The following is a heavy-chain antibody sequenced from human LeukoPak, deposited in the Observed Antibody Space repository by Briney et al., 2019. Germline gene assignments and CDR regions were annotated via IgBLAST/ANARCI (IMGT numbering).Heavy chain of an antibody. Sequence: SETLSLTCAVYGGSFSGYYWSWIRQPPGKGLEWIGEINHSGSTNYNPSLKSRVTISVDTSKNQFPLKLSSVTAADTAVYYCARVRYYDSIYYYYYYYMDVWGKGTTVTVSS. D-gene: IGHD3-22*01. J-gene: IGHJ6*03. CDR2: INHSGST. CDR1: GGSFSGYY. CDR3: ARVRYYDSIYYYYYYYMDV. V-gene: IGHV4-34*01.